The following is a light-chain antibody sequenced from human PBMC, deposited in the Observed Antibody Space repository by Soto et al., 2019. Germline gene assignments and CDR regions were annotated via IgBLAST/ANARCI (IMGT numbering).Light chain of an antibody. J-gene: IGKJ4*01. Sequence: EIVLTQSPVTLSLSPGERATLSCRASQSVSSYLVWYQQKHGQAPRLLIYDASNRADGVPARFTGSGCGTDFTLTISSLEPEDFAVYYCQQLDNCALTFGGGTKVEIK. V-gene: IGKV3-11*01. CDR1: QSVSSY. CDR2: DAS. CDR3: QQLDNCALT.